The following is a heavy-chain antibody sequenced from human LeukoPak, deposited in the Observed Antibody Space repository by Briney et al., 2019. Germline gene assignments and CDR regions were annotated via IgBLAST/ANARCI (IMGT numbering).Heavy chain of an antibody. D-gene: IGHD6-19*01. CDR2: IYYSGST. V-gene: IGHV4-30-4*01. Sequence: PSETLSLTCTVSGGSISSGDYYWSWIRQPPGEGLEWIGYIYYSGSTYYNPSLKSRVTISVDTSKNQFSLKLSSVTAAGTAVYYCARDNIAVAGTNWFDPWGQGTLVTVSS. CDR1: GGSISSGDYY. J-gene: IGHJ5*02. CDR3: ARDNIAVAGTNWFDP.